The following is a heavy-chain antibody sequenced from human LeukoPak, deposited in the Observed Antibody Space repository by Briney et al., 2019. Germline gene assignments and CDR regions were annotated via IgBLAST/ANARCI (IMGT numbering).Heavy chain of an antibody. CDR3: AKIKDIVVVPAPYDY. V-gene: IGHV3-23*01. J-gene: IGHJ4*02. CDR1: GFTFSSYA. D-gene: IGHD2-2*01. CDR2: ISGSGGST. Sequence: GGFLRLSCAASGFTFSSYAMSWVRQAPGKGLEWVSAISGSGGSTYYADSVKGRFTISRDNSKNTLYLQMNSLRAEDTAVYYCAKIKDIVVVPAPYDYWGQGTLVTVSS.